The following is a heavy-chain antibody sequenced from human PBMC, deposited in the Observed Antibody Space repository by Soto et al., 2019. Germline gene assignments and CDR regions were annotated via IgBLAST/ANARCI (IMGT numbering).Heavy chain of an antibody. CDR3: ASLPAYCGGDCFDY. V-gene: IGHV4-39*01. CDR1: GGSISTSRFY. J-gene: IGHJ4*02. CDR2: IHYSGGT. Sequence: PSETLSLTCTVSGGSISTSRFYCGWTRQPPGKGPERIASIHYSGGTYYNPSLKSRVTISVDTSKNQFSLKLTSVTAADTAVYYCASLPAYCGGDCFDYWGQGTLVTVS. D-gene: IGHD2-21*01.